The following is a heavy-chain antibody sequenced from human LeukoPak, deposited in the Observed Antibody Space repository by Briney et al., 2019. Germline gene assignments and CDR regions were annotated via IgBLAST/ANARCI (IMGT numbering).Heavy chain of an antibody. Sequence: SETLSLTCTVSGGSISSYYWSWIRQPPGKGLEWIGYIYYSGSTNYNPSLKSRVTMSVDTSKNQFSLKLTSVTAADTAVYYCARYDFNKYFDYWGQGILVTVSS. D-gene: IGHD3-3*01. V-gene: IGHV4-59*01. CDR2: IYYSGST. CDR1: GGSISSYY. J-gene: IGHJ4*02. CDR3: ARYDFNKYFDY.